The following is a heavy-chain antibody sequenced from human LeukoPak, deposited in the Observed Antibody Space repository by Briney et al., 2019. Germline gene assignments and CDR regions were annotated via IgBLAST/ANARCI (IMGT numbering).Heavy chain of an antibody. CDR1: GGSISSSNW. CDR2: IYHSGST. D-gene: IGHD6-19*01. CDR3: ARDNLAGREYYYYYGMDV. J-gene: IGHJ6*02. Sequence: SGTLSLTCAVSGGSISSSNWWSWVRQPPGKGLEWIGEIYHSGSTNYNPSLKSRVTISVDKSKNQFSLKLSSVTAADTAVYYCARDNLAGREYYYYYGMDVWGQGTTVTVSS. V-gene: IGHV4-4*02.